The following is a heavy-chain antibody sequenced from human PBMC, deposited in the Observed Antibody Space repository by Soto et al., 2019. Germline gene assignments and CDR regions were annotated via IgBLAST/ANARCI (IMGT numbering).Heavy chain of an antibody. Sequence: GGSLRLSCAASGFTFSDYAMHWVRQAPGKGLEWVAVVSHDGRNTHYADSVKGRFTISKDTSKSQVVLTMTNMDPVDTATYYCTRIFFGTLVTSLDWGQGTLVTVSS. CDR1: GFTFSDYA. CDR3: TRIFFGTLVTSLD. V-gene: IGHV3-30*03. J-gene: IGHJ4*02. D-gene: IGHD2-21*02. CDR2: VSHDGRNT.